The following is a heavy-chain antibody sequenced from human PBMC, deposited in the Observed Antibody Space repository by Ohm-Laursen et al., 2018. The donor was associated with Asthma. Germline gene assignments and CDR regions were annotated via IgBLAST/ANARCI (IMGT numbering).Heavy chain of an antibody. D-gene: IGHD6-13*01. V-gene: IGHV1-18*01. CDR3: ARDKSSSWYGGGYYYYGMDV. J-gene: IGHJ6*02. CDR1: GYTFTSYG. CDR2: ISAYNGNT. Sequence: AASVKVSCKASGYTFTSYGISWVRQAPGQGLEWMGWISAYNGNTNYAQKLQGRVTMTTDTSTSTAYMELRSLRSDDTAVYYCARDKSSSWYGGGYYYYGMDVWGQGTTVTVSS.